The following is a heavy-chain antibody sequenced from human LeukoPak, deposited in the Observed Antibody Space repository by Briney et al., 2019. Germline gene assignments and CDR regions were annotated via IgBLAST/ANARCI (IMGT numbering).Heavy chain of an antibody. Sequence: ASVKVSCKASGYTFTSYGISWVRQAPGQGLEWMGWISAYNGNTNYAQKLQGRVTMTTDTSTSTAYLQWSSLKASDTAMYYCARHTDYYMDVWGKGTTVTISS. CDR3: ARHTDYYMDV. D-gene: IGHD5-18*01. CDR1: GYTFTSYG. V-gene: IGHV1-18*01. CDR2: ISAYNGNT. J-gene: IGHJ6*03.